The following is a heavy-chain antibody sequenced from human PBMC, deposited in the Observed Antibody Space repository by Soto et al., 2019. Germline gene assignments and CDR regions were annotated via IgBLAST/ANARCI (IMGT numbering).Heavy chain of an antibody. CDR3: TTGLGGAGAFEI. Sequence: GGSLRLSCAASGFTFSNAWMNWVRQAPGKGLEWVGRFKSKTDGGTTDYAAPVKGRFTISGDDSKNTLYLQMNSLKTEDTAVYYCTTGLGGAGAFEIWGQGTMVTVSS. CDR1: GFTFSNAW. V-gene: IGHV3-15*07. J-gene: IGHJ3*02. CDR2: FKSKTDGGTT. D-gene: IGHD3-10*01.